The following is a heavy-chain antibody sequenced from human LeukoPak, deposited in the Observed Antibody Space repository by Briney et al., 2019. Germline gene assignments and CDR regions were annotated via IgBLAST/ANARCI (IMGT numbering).Heavy chain of an antibody. CDR1: GGSFSGYC. CDR2: INHSGST. D-gene: IGHD3-3*01. J-gene: IGHJ3*02. Sequence: SETLSLSCAVYGGSFSGYCWSWIRQPPGKGLEWIGEINHSGSTNYNPSLKSRVTISVDTSKNQFSLKLSSVAAADTAVYYCARGSLVLRFLEWLSQEAFDIWGQGTMVTVSS. CDR3: ARGSLVLRFLEWLSQEAFDI. V-gene: IGHV4-34*01.